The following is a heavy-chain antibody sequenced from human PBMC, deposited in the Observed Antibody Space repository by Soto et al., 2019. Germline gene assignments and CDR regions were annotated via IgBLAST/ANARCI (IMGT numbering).Heavy chain of an antibody. J-gene: IGHJ5*02. CDR3: ARGKDYYDSSGYYYVEGNWFDP. V-gene: IGHV4-59*01. CDR1: GGSISSYY. D-gene: IGHD3-22*01. CDR2: IYYSGST. Sequence: QVQLQESGPGLVKPSETLSLTCTVSGGSISSYYWSWIRQPPGKGLEWIGYIYYSGSTNYNPSLKSRVTISVDTSKNQFSLKLSSVTAADTAVYYCARGKDYYDSSGYYYVEGNWFDPWGQGTLVTVSS.